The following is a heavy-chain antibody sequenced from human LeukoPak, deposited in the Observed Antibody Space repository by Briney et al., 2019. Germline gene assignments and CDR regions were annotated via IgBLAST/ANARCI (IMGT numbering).Heavy chain of an antibody. J-gene: IGHJ4*02. CDR3: AGIELELSQWDY. Sequence: PSETLSLTCAVYGGSFSGYYWSWICQPPGTGLEWIGEINHSGSTNYNPSLKSRVTISVDTSKNQFSLKLRSVTAADTAVYYCAGIELELSQWDYWGQGTLVSVSS. CDR2: INHSGST. V-gene: IGHV4-34*01. CDR1: GGSFSGYY. D-gene: IGHD3-3*01.